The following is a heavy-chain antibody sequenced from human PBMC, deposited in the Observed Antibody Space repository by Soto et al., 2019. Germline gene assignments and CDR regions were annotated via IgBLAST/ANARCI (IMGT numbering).Heavy chain of an antibody. CDR2: ISAYNGNT. J-gene: IGHJ4*02. Sequence: GASVKVSCKASGYTFASYAISWMRQTPGQGLEWMGWISAYNGNTNYAQKLQGRVTMTTDTSTSTAYMELRSLRSDDTAVYYCARDPPPPDYWGQGTLVTVSS. CDR3: ARDPPPPDY. V-gene: IGHV1-18*01. CDR1: GYTFASYA.